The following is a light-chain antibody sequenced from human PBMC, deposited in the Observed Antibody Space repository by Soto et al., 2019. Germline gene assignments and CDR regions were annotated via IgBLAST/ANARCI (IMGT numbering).Light chain of an antibody. CDR1: TSDVDGYNY. J-gene: IGLJ3*02. V-gene: IGLV2-14*03. CDR2: DVN. CDR3: RSYTPRGYWV. Sequence: QSVLTQPASVSGSPGQSITISCTGTTSDVDGYNYVSWYQQHPGKAPKLMIFDVNNRPSGLSNRFSGSKSVNTASLTISGRQAQYEDHYYCRSYTPRGYWVFGGGNKLTVL.